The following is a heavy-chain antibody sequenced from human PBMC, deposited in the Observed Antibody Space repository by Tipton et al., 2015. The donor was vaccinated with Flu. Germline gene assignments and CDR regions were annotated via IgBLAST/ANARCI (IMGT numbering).Heavy chain of an antibody. Sequence: TLSLTCTVSGDSIRSSDYYWGWIRQPPGKGLEWIGNIFHSGNSNHNPSLKGRVTISVDTSKNQFSLKVTSVTAADTAVYYCARRAYSNYGSEPKSWFDPWGQGSLVTVSS. J-gene: IGHJ5*02. CDR3: ARRAYSNYGSEPKSWFDP. CDR1: GDSIRSSDYY. D-gene: IGHD4-11*01. V-gene: IGHV4-38-2*02. CDR2: IFHSGNS.